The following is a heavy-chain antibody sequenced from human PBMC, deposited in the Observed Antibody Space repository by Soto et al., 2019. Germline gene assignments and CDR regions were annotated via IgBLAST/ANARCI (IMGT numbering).Heavy chain of an antibody. J-gene: IGHJ4*02. CDR3: ARESTITHFDH. Sequence: PGGSLRLSCAASDFVFYYYPIHWVRQAPGKGLEWVAVVSHDGTKEYYSDSVKGRFSISRDNSNNTAFLQMSSLRAEDTAIYYCARESTITHFDHWGQGTLVTVSS. CDR2: VSHDGTKE. CDR1: DFVFYYYP. V-gene: IGHV3-30-3*01. D-gene: IGHD5-12*01.